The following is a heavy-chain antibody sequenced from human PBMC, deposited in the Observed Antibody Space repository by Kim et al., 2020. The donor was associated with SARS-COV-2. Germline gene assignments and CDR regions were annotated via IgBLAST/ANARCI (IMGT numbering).Heavy chain of an antibody. CDR3: AKEMYYYDSSGYYYYFDY. J-gene: IGHJ4*02. D-gene: IGHD3-22*01. V-gene: IGHV3-30*02. Sequence: KSRFTISRDNSKNTLYLQMNSLRAEDTAVYYCAKEMYYYDSSGYYYYFDYWGQGTLVTVSS.